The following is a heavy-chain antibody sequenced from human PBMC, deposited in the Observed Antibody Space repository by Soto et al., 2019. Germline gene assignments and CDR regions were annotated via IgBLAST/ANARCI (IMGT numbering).Heavy chain of an antibody. CDR2: INWNGGST. V-gene: IGHV3-20*04. Sequence: EVQLVESGGGVVRPGGSLRLSCAASGFTFDDYGMSWVRQAPGKGLEWVSGINWNGGSTGYADSVKGRFTISRDNAKNSLHLQMNSLRAEDTALYYCARKKREVAASPRGPFDYWGQGTLVTVSS. CDR1: GFTFDDYG. D-gene: IGHD6-13*01. CDR3: ARKKREVAASPRGPFDY. J-gene: IGHJ4*02.